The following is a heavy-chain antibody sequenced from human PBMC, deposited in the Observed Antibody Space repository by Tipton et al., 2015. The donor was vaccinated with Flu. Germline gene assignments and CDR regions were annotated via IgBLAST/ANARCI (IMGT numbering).Heavy chain of an antibody. V-gene: IGHV4-59*01. CDR3: ARDQTYYYGSSDAFDI. CDR2: IYYNGST. CDR1: GDSMRSYY. J-gene: IGHJ3*02. D-gene: IGHD3-10*01. Sequence: LRLSYSVSGDSMRSYYWSWIRQPPGKGLEWVGTIYYNGSTDYNPSLSSRLTISVDMSKNQFSLKLTSVTAADTAVYYCARDQTYYYGSSDAFDIWGQGTMVTVSS.